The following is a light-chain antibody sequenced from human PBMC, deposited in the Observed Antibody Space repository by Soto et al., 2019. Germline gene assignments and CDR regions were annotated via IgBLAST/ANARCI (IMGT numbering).Light chain of an antibody. V-gene: IGKV1-39*01. CDR2: AAS. CDR3: QQSYRFPKT. Sequence: DVQMTKSPSSLSASVGASLTLTCRASQTVTSYLNWYQQKPGKAPKLLIYAASTLQSGVPSRFSGSGSGTEFTLTIISLQPEDFATYYCQQSYRFPKTFGRGTKVEVK. CDR1: QTVTSY. J-gene: IGKJ1*01.